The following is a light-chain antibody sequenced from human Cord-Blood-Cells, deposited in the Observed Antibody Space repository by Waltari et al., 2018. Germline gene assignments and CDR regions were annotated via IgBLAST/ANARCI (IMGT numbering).Light chain of an antibody. CDR1: SGHSSYA. V-gene: IGLV4-69*01. Sequence: QLVLTQSPSASASLGASVKLTCTLPSGHSSYALAWHQQQPEKGPRYLMKLNSDGSHSKGDGIPDRFSGSSSGAERYLTISSLQSEDEADYYCQTWGTGIRVFGGGTKLTVL. CDR3: QTWGTGIRV. CDR2: LNSDGSH. J-gene: IGLJ3*02.